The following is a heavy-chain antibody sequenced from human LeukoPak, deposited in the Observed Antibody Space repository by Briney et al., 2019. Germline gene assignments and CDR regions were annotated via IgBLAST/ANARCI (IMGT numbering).Heavy chain of an antibody. J-gene: IGHJ5*02. CDR2: ISVTGDST. CDR3: ASGSSSSCYSPSIS. V-gene: IGHV3-23*01. D-gene: IGHD2-2*01. CDR1: GFSFSSYA. Sequence: PGGSLRLSCAASGFSFSSYAMSWVRQAPGKGLEWVSVISVTGDSTYYADSVKGRFTISRDNSKNTLHLQMNSLRAEDTAVYYCASGSSSSCYSPSISWGQGTLVTVSS.